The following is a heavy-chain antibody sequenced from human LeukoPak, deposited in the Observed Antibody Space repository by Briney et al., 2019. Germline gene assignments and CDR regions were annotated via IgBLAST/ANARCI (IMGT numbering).Heavy chain of an antibody. CDR3: VRTFHNWFDP. D-gene: IGHD3-16*01. Sequence: GGSLRLSCAASGFTFSSYWMHWVHQAPGKGLVWVSLINSDGSSTTYADSVKGRFTISRDNAKNTFYLQMNSLRAEDTAVYYCVRTFHNWFDPWGQGTLVTVSS. J-gene: IGHJ5*02. CDR1: GFTFSSYW. CDR2: INSDGSST. V-gene: IGHV3-74*01.